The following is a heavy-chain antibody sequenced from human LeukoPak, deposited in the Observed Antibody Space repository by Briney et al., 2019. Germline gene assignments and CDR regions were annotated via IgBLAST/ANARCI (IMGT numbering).Heavy chain of an antibody. CDR1: GGSFSGYY. CDR3: AREVGGYSSGWYPLHDAFDI. Sequence: PSETLSLTCAVYGGSFSGYYWSWIRQPPGKGLEWIGEINHSGSTNYNPSLKSRVTISVDTSKNQFSLKLSSVTAADTAVYYCAREVGGYSSGWYPLHDAFDIWGQGTMVTVSS. J-gene: IGHJ3*02. CDR2: INHSGST. D-gene: IGHD6-19*01. V-gene: IGHV4-34*01.